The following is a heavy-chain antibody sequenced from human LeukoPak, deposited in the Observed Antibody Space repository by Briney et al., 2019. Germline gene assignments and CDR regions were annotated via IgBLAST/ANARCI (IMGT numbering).Heavy chain of an antibody. J-gene: IGHJ5*02. CDR3: AKGLRIVVLPASIKWFDP. CDR2: IRYDGSNK. V-gene: IGHV3-30*02. D-gene: IGHD2-2*01. CDR1: GFTFSSYG. Sequence: GGSLRLSCAASGFTFSSYGMHWVRQAPGKGLEGVAFIRYDGSNKYYADSVKGRFTISRDNSKNTLYLQMNSLRAEDTAVYYCAKGLRIVVLPASIKWFDPWGQGTLVTVSS.